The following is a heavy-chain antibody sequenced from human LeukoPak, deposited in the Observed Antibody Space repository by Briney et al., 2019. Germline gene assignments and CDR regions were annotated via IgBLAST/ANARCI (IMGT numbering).Heavy chain of an antibody. V-gene: IGHV4-34*01. J-gene: IGHJ4*02. D-gene: IGHD2-15*01. CDR3: ARVSYCSGGSCYVWVNYFDY. CDR2: IYYSGST. CDR1: GGSFSDYY. Sequence: SETLSLTCAVYGGSFSDYYWGWIRQPPGKGLEWIGSIYYSGSTYYNPSLKSRVTISVDTSKNQFSLKLSSVTAADTAVYYCARVSYCSGGSCYVWVNYFDYWGQGTLVTVSS.